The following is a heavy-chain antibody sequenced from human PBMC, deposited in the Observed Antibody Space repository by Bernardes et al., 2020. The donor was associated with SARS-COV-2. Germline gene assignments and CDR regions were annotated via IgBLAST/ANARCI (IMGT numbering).Heavy chain of an antibody. CDR1: GLAFRNAW. J-gene: IGHJ4*02. CDR2: IYSTTDGGKT. V-gene: IGHV3-15*01. D-gene: IGHD2-8*02. CDR3: ATSSSDDWWRYFDN. Sequence: GGSLRLSCAASGLAFRNAWMTWVRQAPGKGLEWVGRIYSTTDGGKTDYAAPVRGRFSISRDDSKSTLYLQLNSLQTEDTAVYYCATSSSDDWWRYFDNWGRGALVTVSS.